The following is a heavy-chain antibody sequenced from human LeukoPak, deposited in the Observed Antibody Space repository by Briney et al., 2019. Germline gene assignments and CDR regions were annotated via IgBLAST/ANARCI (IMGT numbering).Heavy chain of an antibody. CDR2: IYSGGST. D-gene: IGHD3-22*01. J-gene: IGHJ4*02. CDR3: ARLYYYDSSGYDDY. Sequence: GGSLRLSCAASGFTVSSNYMSWVRQAPGKGLEWVSVIYSGGSTYYADSVKGRFTISRDNSKNTLYLQMNSLRAEDTAVYYCARLYYYDSSGYDDYWGQGTLVTVSS. V-gene: IGHV3-53*01. CDR1: GFTVSSNY.